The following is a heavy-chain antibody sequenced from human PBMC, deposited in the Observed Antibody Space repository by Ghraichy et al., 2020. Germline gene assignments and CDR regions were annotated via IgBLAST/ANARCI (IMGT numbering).Heavy chain of an antibody. CDR3: AKDRFPYDYIWGSYRYDAFDI. CDR2: ISGSGGGT. Sequence: GESLNISCAASGFTFSSYAMSWVRQAPGKGLEWVSAISGSGGGTYYADSVKGRFTISRDNSKNTLYLQMNSLRAEDTAVYYCAKDRFPYDYIWGSYRYDAFDIWGQGTMVTVSS. D-gene: IGHD3-16*02. V-gene: IGHV3-23*01. CDR1: GFTFSSYA. J-gene: IGHJ3*02.